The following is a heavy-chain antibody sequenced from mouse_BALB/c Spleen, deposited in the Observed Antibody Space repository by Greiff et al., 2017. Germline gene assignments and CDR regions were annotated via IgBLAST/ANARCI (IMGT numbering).Heavy chain of an antibody. Sequence: SVKGRFTISRDNARNILYLQMSSLRSEDTAMYYCARGDRGNYSAYWGQGTLVTVSA. V-gene: IGHV5-6-5*01. D-gene: IGHD2-1*01. CDR3: ARGDRGNYSAY. J-gene: IGHJ3*01.